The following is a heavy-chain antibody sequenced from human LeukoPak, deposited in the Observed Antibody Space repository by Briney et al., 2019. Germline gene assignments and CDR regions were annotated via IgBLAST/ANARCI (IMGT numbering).Heavy chain of an antibody. V-gene: IGHV3-23*01. J-gene: IGHJ4*02. CDR3: AKSDCTDTTCYVPDY. CDR2: ISGRGDST. D-gene: IGHD2-2*01. Sequence: GGSLRLSCAGSGFTSSNHAMSWVRQAPGKGLEWVSAISGRGDSTYYADSVKGRFTITRDNSKHTLSLQMSSLRPEDTAVYYCAKSDCTDTTCYVPDYWGQGTLVPVSS. CDR1: GFTSSNHA.